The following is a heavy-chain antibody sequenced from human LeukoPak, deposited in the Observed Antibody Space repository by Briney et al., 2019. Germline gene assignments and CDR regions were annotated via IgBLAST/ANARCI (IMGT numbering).Heavy chain of an antibody. CDR2: INHSGST. Sequence: SETLSLTCAVYXXXFSGYYWSWIRQPPXXXXXXXXEINHSGSTNYNPSLKSRVTISVDTSKNQFSLKLSSVTAADTAVYYCARAPGPSWTYYYGMDVWGQGTTVTVSS. J-gene: IGHJ6*02. CDR3: ARAPGPSWTYYYGMDV. CDR1: XXXFSGYY. D-gene: IGHD6-13*01. V-gene: IGHV4-34*01.